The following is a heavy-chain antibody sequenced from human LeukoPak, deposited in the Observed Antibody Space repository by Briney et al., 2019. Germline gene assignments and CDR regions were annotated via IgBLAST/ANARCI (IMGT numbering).Heavy chain of an antibody. Sequence: SETLSLTCTVSGGSISSYYWSWIRQPAGKGLEWIGRIYTSGSNNYNPSLKSRVTMSVDTSKNQFSLKLSSVTAADTAVYYCARDLDDYSNYVPVFWFDPWGQGTLVIVAS. V-gene: IGHV4-4*07. J-gene: IGHJ5*02. D-gene: IGHD4-11*01. CDR3: ARDLDDYSNYVPVFWFDP. CDR1: GGSISSYY. CDR2: IYTSGSN.